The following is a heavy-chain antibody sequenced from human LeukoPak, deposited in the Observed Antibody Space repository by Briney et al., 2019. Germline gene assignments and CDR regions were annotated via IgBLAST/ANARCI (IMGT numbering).Heavy chain of an antibody. Sequence: PSETLSLTCIVSGGAISSGSYYWGWIRQPPGKGLEWIGYIYYSGSTNYNPSLKSRVTISVDTSKNQFSLKLSSVTAADTAVYYCARERVVVPAAMSRDYYYMDVWGKGTTVTVSS. D-gene: IGHD2-2*01. CDR3: ARERVVVPAAMSRDYYYMDV. V-gene: IGHV4-61*01. J-gene: IGHJ6*03. CDR1: GGAISSGSYY. CDR2: IYYSGST.